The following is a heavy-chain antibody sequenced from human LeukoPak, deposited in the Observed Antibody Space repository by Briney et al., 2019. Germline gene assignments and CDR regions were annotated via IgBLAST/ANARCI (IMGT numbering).Heavy chain of an antibody. J-gene: IGHJ4*02. CDR2: ITSSASTI. D-gene: IGHD1-26*01. CDR1: GFTFGDYG. V-gene: IGHV3-48*03. Sequence: GGSLRLSCTASGFTFGDYGMNWVRQAPGKGLEWVSYITSSASTIYYAESVKGRFTISRDNAKNSLFLQMNSLRAEDTAVYYCARKVLSGSRYFDYWGQGALVTVSS. CDR3: ARKVLSGSRYFDY.